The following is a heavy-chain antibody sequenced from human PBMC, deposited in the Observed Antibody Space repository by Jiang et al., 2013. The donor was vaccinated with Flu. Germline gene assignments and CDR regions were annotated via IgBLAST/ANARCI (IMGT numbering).Heavy chain of an antibody. CDR2: TYYRSKWYN. Sequence: TSQTLSLTCAISGDSVSSNSAAWNWIRQSPSRGLEWLGRTYYRSKWYNDYAVSVKSRITINPDTSKNQFSLQLNSVTPEDTAVYYCARVSVAVAGTLGYYFDYWGQGTLVTVVL. V-gene: IGHV6-1*01. CDR3: ARVSVAVAGTLGYYFDY. D-gene: IGHD6-19*01. J-gene: IGHJ4*02. CDR1: GDSVSSNSAA.